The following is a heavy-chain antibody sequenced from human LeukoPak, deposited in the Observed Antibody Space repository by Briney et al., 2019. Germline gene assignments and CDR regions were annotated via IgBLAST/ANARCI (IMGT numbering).Heavy chain of an antibody. J-gene: IGHJ4*02. CDR1: GYTFTSYY. Sequence: ASVKVSCKASGYTFTSYYMHWVRQAPGQGXEWMGIINPSGGSTSYAQKFQGRVTMTRDTSTSTVYMELSSLRSEDTAVYYCARDPPGCSGGSCYPSYYFDYWGQGTLVTVSS. CDR2: INPSGGST. CDR3: ARDPPGCSGGSCYPSYYFDY. D-gene: IGHD2-15*01. V-gene: IGHV1-46*01.